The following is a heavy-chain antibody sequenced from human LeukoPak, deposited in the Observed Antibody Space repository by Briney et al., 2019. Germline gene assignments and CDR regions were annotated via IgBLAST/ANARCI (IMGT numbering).Heavy chain of an antibody. Sequence: PGGSLRLSCAASGFTFSGSAMHWVRQASGKGLEWVGRIRSKTNSYATAYAASVKGRFTISRDDSKNTAYLQMNSLKTEDTAVYYCTRLWARQGYWGQGTLVTVSS. D-gene: IGHD6-6*01. V-gene: IGHV3-73*01. CDR2: IRSKTNSYAT. CDR1: GFTFSGSA. J-gene: IGHJ4*02. CDR3: TRLWARQGY.